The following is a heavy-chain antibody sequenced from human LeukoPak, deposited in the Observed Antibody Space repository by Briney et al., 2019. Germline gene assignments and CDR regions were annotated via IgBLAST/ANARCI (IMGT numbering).Heavy chain of an antibody. CDR1: GFTFSPNA. CDR3: AKPSIYYDFWSGSYYFDY. V-gene: IGHV3-23*01. D-gene: IGHD3-3*01. CDR2: IGGDGRS. Sequence: PGGSLRLSCAASGFTFSPNAMNWVRQAPGKGLEWVSGIGGDGRSHYADSVKGRFTISRDNSKNTLYLQMNSLRAEDTAVYYCAKPSIYYDFWSGSYYFDYWGQGTLVTVSS. J-gene: IGHJ4*02.